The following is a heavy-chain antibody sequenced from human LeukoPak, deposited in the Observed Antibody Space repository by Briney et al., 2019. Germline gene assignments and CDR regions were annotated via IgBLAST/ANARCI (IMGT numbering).Heavy chain of an antibody. CDR3: ARHRMIDPRGGNWFDP. CDR1: GGPISSSRYY. J-gene: IGHJ5*02. Sequence: KPSETLSLTCTVSGGPISSSRYYWGWIRQPPGKGLEWIGSLYYSGSTFYTPSLKSRVTISIDTSKNQFSLKLNSVTAADTAVYCCARHRMIDPRGGNWFDPWGQGTLVTVSS. CDR2: LYYSGST. D-gene: IGHD3-22*01. V-gene: IGHV4-39*01.